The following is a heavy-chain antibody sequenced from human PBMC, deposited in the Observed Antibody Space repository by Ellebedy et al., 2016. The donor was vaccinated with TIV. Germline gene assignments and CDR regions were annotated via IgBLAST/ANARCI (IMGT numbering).Heavy chain of an antibody. V-gene: IGHV4-34*01. CDR3: ARGIFGDYGPADAFDI. CDR2: INHSGST. Sequence: MPGGSLRLSCAVYGGSFSGFYWSWTRQPPGKGLEWIGEINHSGSTNYNPSLKSRVTISVDTSKNPFSLKLSSVTAADTAVYYCARGIFGDYGPADAFDIWGQGTMVTVSS. J-gene: IGHJ3*02. D-gene: IGHD4-17*01. CDR1: GGSFSGFY.